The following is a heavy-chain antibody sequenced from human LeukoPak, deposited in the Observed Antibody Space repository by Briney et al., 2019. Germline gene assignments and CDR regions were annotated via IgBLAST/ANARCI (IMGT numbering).Heavy chain of an antibody. J-gene: IGHJ6*02. D-gene: IGHD2-21*02. CDR3: ARDLAPIVVVTLAGPGMDV. CDR2: ISSSGSTI. CDR1: GFTFSDYY. Sequence: GGSLRLSCAASGFTFSDYYMSWIRQAPGKGLEWVSYISSSGSTIYYADSVKGRFTISRDNAKNSLYLQMNSLRAEDTAVYYCARDLAPIVVVTLAGPGMDVWGQGTTVTVSS. V-gene: IGHV3-11*01.